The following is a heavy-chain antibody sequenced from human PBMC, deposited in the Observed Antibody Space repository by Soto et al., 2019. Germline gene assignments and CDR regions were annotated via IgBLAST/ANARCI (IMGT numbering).Heavy chain of an antibody. CDR3: ARYPMDDYFRGMEV. V-gene: IGHV4-4*02. CDR1: GASISSTHY. J-gene: IGHJ6*02. CDR2: IYHTGNT. Sequence: SETLSLTCTISGASISSTHYWTWVRQTPGKGLEWIGEIYHTGNTNYNPSLQSRVTLSLDKSKNQFSLRLESVTAADTAVYFCARYPMDDYFRGMEVWGQGTTVTVSS.